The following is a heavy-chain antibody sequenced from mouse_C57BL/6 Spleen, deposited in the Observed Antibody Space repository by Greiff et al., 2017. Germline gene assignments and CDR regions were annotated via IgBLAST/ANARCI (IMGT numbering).Heavy chain of an antibody. CDR2: INPSTGGT. D-gene: IGHD1-1*01. Sequence: VQLQQSGPELVKPGASVKISCKASGYSFTGYYMNWVKQSPEKSLEWIGEINPSTGGTTYNQKFKAKATLTVDKSSSTAYMQLKSLTSEDSAVYYCARRGGDYGSSHWYFDGWGTGTTVTVAS. CDR1: GYSFTGYY. CDR3: ARRGGDYGSSHWYFDG. V-gene: IGHV1-42*01. J-gene: IGHJ1*03.